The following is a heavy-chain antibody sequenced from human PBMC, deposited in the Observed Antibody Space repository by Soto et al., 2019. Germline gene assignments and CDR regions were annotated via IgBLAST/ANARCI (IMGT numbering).Heavy chain of an antibody. CDR3: AHIHGAGTTWNWCDP. CDR1: GFSLSTSGVG. J-gene: IGHJ5*02. Sequence: QITLKESGPTLVKPTQTLTLTCTFSGFSLSTSGVGVGWIRQPPGKALEWLALIYWDDDKRYSPSLKSRLTITKDTSKNQVVLTMTNMDPVDTATYYCAHIHGAGTTWNWCDPWGQGTLVTVYS. D-gene: IGHD1-7*01. CDR2: IYWDDDK. V-gene: IGHV2-5*02.